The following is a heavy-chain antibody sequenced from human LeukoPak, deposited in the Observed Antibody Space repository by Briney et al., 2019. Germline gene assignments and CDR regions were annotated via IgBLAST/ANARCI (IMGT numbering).Heavy chain of an antibody. CDR3: ARVKPHPYGILTGRGFDY. CDR1: GGTFSSYA. CDR2: IIPIFGTA. D-gene: IGHD3-9*01. J-gene: IGHJ4*02. Sequence: SVKVSCKASGGTFSSYAISWVRQAPGQGLEWMGGIIPIFGTANYAQKFQGRVTITADESTSTAYMELSSLRSEDTAVYYCARVKPHPYGILTGRGFDYWGQGTLVTVSS. V-gene: IGHV1-69*13.